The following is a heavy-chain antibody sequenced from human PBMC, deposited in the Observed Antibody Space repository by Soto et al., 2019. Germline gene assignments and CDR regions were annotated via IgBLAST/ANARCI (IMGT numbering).Heavy chain of an antibody. D-gene: IGHD6-13*01. J-gene: IGHJ4*02. Sequence: QLQLQESGSGLVEPSQTLSLTCAVSGGSISSGGYSWSWIRQPPGKGLEWIGYIYHSGNTHYSQALKSRVIISLDRSTNQFSLKLTSVTAADTAVYYCARAGSGYSNSWYYVEYWGQGILVTVSS. CDR2: IYHSGNT. CDR1: GGSISSGGYS. CDR3: ARAGSGYSNSWYYVEY. V-gene: IGHV4-30-2*01.